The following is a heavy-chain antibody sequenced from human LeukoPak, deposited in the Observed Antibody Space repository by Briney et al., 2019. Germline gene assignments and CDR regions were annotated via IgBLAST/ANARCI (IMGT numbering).Heavy chain of an antibody. Sequence: PGGSLRLSCAASGFTFSSYWMSWVRQAPGKGLEWVANIKQDGSEKYYVDSVKGRFTISRDNAKNSLYLQMNSLRAEDTAVYYCARDLLSKWELFSGVFDYWGQGTLVSVSS. CDR3: ARDLLSKWELFSGVFDY. CDR1: GFTFSSYW. V-gene: IGHV3-7*01. CDR2: IKQDGSEK. J-gene: IGHJ4*02. D-gene: IGHD1-26*01.